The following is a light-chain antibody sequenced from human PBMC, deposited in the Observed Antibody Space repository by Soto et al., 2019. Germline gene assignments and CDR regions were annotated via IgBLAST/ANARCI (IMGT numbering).Light chain of an antibody. CDR2: AAS. Sequence: DIQMTQSPSSVSASVGDRVTITCRASQGISSRLAWYQQKPGKAPNLLIYAASSLQSGVPSRFRGRGSEKDFPLTIGSLQPEDFATYYCQQSKSFPLPFGGGTKVDIK. V-gene: IGKV1-12*01. CDR3: QQSKSFPLP. J-gene: IGKJ4*01. CDR1: QGISSR.